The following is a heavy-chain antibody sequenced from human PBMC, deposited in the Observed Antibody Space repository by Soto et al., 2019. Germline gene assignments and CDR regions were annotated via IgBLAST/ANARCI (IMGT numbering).Heavy chain of an antibody. CDR2: ISAHNGNT. Sequence: QVHLVQSGAEVKKPGASVKVSCKASGYTFTSYGITWVRQAPGQGLEWMGWISAHNGNTDYAQKLQGRVIVTRDTSTSTAYMELRSLRSDDKAVYDCARGRYGDYWGQGALVTVSS. D-gene: IGHD1-1*01. CDR1: GYTFTSYG. J-gene: IGHJ4*02. CDR3: ARGRYGDY. V-gene: IGHV1-18*01.